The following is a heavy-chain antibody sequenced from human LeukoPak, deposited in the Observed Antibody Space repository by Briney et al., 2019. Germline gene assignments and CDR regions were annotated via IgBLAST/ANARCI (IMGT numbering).Heavy chain of an antibody. CDR3: ARDLVTVTKGFDI. CDR1: GDSFSSHY. CDR2: ISHIGRT. J-gene: IGHJ3*02. Sequence: SETLSLTCAVSGDSFSSHYWTWVRQSPGTGLEWIGYISHIGRTNYNPSLKSRVTISIDTSKNQFSLKLRSVTAADTAVYYCARDLVTVTKGFDIWGQGTMVSVSS. V-gene: IGHV4-59*11. D-gene: IGHD4-17*01.